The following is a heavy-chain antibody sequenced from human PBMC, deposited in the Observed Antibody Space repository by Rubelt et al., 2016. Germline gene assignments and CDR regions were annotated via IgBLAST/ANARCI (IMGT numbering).Heavy chain of an antibody. CDR1: GGSFSGYY. D-gene: IGHD6-13*01. CDR3: ARGLARAAAAPRRLWFDP. CDR2: INHSGST. J-gene: IGHJ5*02. Sequence: QVQLQQWGAGLLKPSETLSLTCAVYGGSFSGYYWSWIRQPPGKGLEWIGEINHSGSTNYNPSLKRRVPISVDTSKSQFARRLGSVTAAATAVYYCARGLARAAAAPRRLWFDPWGQGTLVTVSS. V-gene: IGHV4-34*01.